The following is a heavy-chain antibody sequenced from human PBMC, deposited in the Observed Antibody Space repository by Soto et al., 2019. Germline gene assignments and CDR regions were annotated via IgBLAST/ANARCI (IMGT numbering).Heavy chain of an antibody. J-gene: IGHJ4*02. D-gene: IGHD3-10*01. CDR1: GFTFSSYW. CDR2: IKQDGSEK. CDR3: ARAYGSGSLSGY. Sequence: EVQLVESGGGLVQPGGSLRLSCAASGFTFSSYWMSWVRQAPGKGLEWVANIKQDGSEKYNVDFVKGRFTISRDNAKNSLYLQMNSLRVEDTAVYYSARAYGSGSLSGYWGQGTLVTVSS. V-gene: IGHV3-7*01.